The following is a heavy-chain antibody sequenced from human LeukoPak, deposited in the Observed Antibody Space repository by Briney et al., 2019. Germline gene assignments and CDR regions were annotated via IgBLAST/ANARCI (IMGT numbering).Heavy chain of an antibody. CDR1: GFTLSSYS. D-gene: IGHD1-7*01. CDR2: ISSSSSTI. V-gene: IGHV3-48*02. CDR3: PRRELLGAFDI. J-gene: IGHJ3*02. Sequence: GGSLRLSCAASGFTLSSYSMNWVRQAPGKGLEWISYISSSSSTIYYADSVKGRFTISRDKAKNSLYLHMNSLRDEDTAVYYCPRRELLGAFDIWGQGTMVTVSS.